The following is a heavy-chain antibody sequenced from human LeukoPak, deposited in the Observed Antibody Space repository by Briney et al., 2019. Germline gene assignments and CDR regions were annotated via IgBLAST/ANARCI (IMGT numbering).Heavy chain of an antibody. CDR1: GGSFSGYY. Sequence: SETLSLTYAVYGGSFSGYYWSWIRQPPGKGLEWIGEINHSGSTNYNPSLKSRVTISVDTSKNQFSLKLSSVTAADTAVYYCARHGSDDYYDSSGYYYLDYWGQGTLVTVSS. CDR3: ARHGSDDYYDSSGYYYLDY. V-gene: IGHV4-34*01. D-gene: IGHD3-22*01. CDR2: INHSGST. J-gene: IGHJ4*02.